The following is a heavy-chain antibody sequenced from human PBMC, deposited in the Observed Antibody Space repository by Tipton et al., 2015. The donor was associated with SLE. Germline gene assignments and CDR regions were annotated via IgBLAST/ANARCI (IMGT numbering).Heavy chain of an antibody. Sequence: GSLRPSCAASGFTFADYGMSWVRQVPGKGLEWVSGINWNGDSTGYAVSVKGRFTISRDNAKNSLFLQMNSLRAEDTALYYCVRESWESYSYHYFDLWGRGTLVAVSS. V-gene: IGHV3-20*04. CDR3: VRESWESYSYHYFDL. J-gene: IGHJ2*01. CDR2: INWNGDST. CDR1: GFTFADYG. D-gene: IGHD1-26*01.